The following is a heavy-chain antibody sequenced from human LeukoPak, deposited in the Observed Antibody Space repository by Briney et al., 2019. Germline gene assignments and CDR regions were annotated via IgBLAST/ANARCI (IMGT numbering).Heavy chain of an antibody. CDR1: GGSISSGGYY. J-gene: IGHJ5*02. Sequence: SETLSLTCTVSGGSISSGGYYWSWIRQPPGKGLEWIGYIYHSGSTYYNPSLKSRVTISVDRSKNQFSLKLSSVTAADTAVYYCAREGTTVTRWFDPWGQGTLVTVSS. D-gene: IGHD4-11*01. V-gene: IGHV4-30-2*01. CDR2: IYHSGST. CDR3: AREGTTVTRWFDP.